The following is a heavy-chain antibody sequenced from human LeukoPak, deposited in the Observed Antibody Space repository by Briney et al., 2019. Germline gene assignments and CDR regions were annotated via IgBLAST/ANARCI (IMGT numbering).Heavy chain of an antibody. D-gene: IGHD3-10*01. Sequence: PGRSLRLSCAASGFTFSSYAMHWVRQAPGKGLEWVAVISYDGSNKYYADSVKGRFTISRDNSKNTLYLQMNSLRAEDTAVYYCARDSSPRFTASPNYWGQGTLVTVSS. CDR3: ARDSSPRFTASPNY. CDR2: ISYDGSNK. V-gene: IGHV3-30-3*01. CDR1: GFTFSSYA. J-gene: IGHJ4*02.